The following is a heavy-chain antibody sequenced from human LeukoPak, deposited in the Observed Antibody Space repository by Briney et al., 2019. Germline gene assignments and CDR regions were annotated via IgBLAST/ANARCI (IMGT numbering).Heavy chain of an antibody. Sequence: GGSLRLSCAASGFTFDDYGMSWVRQAPGKGLEWVSGINWNGGSTGYADSVKGRFTISRDNAKNSLYLQMNSLRAEDTALYYCARDLRRWLHLPDWYFGLWGRGTLVTVSS. J-gene: IGHJ2*01. CDR3: ARDLRRWLHLPDWYFGL. V-gene: IGHV3-20*04. D-gene: IGHD5-24*01. CDR2: INWNGGST. CDR1: GFTFDDYG.